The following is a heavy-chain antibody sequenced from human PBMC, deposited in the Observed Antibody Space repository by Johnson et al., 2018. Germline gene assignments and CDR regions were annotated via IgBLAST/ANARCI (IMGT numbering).Heavy chain of an antibody. D-gene: IGHD4-17*01. V-gene: IGHV3-9*01. J-gene: IGHJ6*03. CDR3: AKADYGDIYYYYMDV. CDR2: ISWHSGSI. Sequence: VQLVESGGGLVQPGRSLRLSCAASGFTFDDYAMHWVRQAPGKGLEWVSGISWHSGSIGYADAVQGRFTISRDNANNSLSLQMNSLRAEDTALYYCAKADYGDIYYYYMDVWGKGTTFTVSS. CDR1: GFTFDDYA.